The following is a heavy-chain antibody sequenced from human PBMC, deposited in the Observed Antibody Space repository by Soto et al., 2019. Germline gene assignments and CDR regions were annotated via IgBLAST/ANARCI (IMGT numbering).Heavy chain of an antibody. CDR3: ARANWYSEY. CDR2: IYYTGST. J-gene: IGHJ4*02. D-gene: IGHD7-27*01. V-gene: IGHV4-59*01. Sequence: SETLSLTCTVSGGSISPYYWGWIRQPPGKGLEWVGYIYYTGSTNYNPSLKSRVTMSVDTSKNQFSLILASLTAADTAMYYCARANWYSEYWGQGTLVTVSS. CDR1: GGSISPYY.